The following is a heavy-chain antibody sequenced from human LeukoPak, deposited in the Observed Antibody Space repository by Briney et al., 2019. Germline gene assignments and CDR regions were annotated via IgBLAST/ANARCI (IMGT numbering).Heavy chain of an antibody. V-gene: IGHV4-38-2*02. Sequence: SETLSLTCTVSGYSISSGYYWGWIRQPPGKGLEWIGNIYYRGSTYYNPSLKSRVTISVDTSKNQFSLKLSSVTAADTAVYYCARRVFRGVIIKKSYYYYMDVWGKGTTVTISS. CDR3: ARRVFRGVIIKKSYYYYMDV. CDR1: GYSISSGYY. J-gene: IGHJ6*03. D-gene: IGHD3-10*01. CDR2: IYYRGST.